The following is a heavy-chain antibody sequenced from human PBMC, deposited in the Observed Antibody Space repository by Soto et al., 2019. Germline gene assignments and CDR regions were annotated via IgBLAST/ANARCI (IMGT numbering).Heavy chain of an antibody. D-gene: IGHD1-1*01. V-gene: IGHV3-53*01. J-gene: IGHJ6*02. CDR1: GFTVSSNY. CDR3: ARVMGRNHSYFYGLDV. Sequence: PGGSLRLSCAASGFTVSSNYMTWVRQAPGKGLEWVSVIYSGGSTYYADSVKGRFTIARDNSKNTVYLQMNSLRAEDTALYYCARVMGRNHSYFYGLDVWGRGTTVTVSS. CDR2: IYSGGST.